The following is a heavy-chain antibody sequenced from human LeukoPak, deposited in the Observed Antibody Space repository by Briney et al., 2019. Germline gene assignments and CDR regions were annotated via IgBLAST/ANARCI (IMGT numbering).Heavy chain of an antibody. Sequence: SETLSLTCTVSGGSISSSSYYWGWIRQPPGKGLEWIGSIYYSGSTYYNPSLKSRVTISVDTSKNQFSLKLSSVTAADTAVYYCARHPYGDYGLFDYWGQGTLVTVSS. V-gene: IGHV4-39*01. CDR3: ARHPYGDYGLFDY. CDR1: GGSISSSSYY. CDR2: IYYSGST. J-gene: IGHJ4*02. D-gene: IGHD4-17*01.